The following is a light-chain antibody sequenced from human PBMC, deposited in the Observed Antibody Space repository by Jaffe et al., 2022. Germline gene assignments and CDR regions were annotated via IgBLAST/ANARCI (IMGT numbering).Light chain of an antibody. V-gene: IGKV1-9*01. CDR2: AAS. CDR1: QGISSY. J-gene: IGKJ2*01. Sequence: DIQLTQSPSFLSASVGDRVTITCRASQGISSYLAWYQQKPGKAPKLLIYAASTLQSGVPSRFSGSGSGTEFTLTISSLQPEDFATYYCQQHTFGQGTKLEIK. CDR3: QQHT.